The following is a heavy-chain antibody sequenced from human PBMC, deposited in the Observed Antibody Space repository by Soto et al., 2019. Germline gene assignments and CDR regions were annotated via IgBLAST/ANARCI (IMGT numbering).Heavy chain of an antibody. CDR3: ARDSRITGVVGEIGL. Sequence: GGSLTLSCAVSGFSFSDHAMHWVRRAPGKGLEWVGLVVHDGTSKYYAGLKKGRFTISSDKSSNTPFLLMASLDTEVTAVYYWARDSRITGVVGEIGLGGRGTLFTVSS. V-gene: IGHV3-30-3*01. CDR2: VVHDGTSK. CDR1: GFSFSDHA. D-gene: IGHD1-20*01. J-gene: IGHJ4*01.